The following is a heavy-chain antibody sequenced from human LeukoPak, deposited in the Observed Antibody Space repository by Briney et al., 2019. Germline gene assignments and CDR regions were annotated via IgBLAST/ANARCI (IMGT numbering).Heavy chain of an antibody. Sequence: GGSLRLSCAASGFTFSSYEMTWVRQAPGKGLEWVSYISSSGSTIYYADSVKGRFTISRDNAKNSLYLQMNSLKPEDTAVYYCARVAEAAAFDSWGQGTLVTVSS. J-gene: IGHJ4*02. D-gene: IGHD6-13*01. V-gene: IGHV3-48*03. CDR3: ARVAEAAAFDS. CDR1: GFTFSSYE. CDR2: ISSSGSTI.